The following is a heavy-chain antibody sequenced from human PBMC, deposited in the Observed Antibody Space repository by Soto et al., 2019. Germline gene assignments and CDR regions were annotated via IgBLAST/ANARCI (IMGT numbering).Heavy chain of an antibody. V-gene: IGHV3-74*03. Sequence: EVQLVESGGGLVQPGGSLRLSCAASGFTFRTSWMYWVRQAPGKGLVWVSRINDDGSTTTYADSVKGRFTISRDNAKNTLFMQMDSLRAEDTGVYYCARGKYGPEYWGQGTLVTVSS. CDR3: ARGKYGPEY. D-gene: IGHD3-10*01. CDR2: INDDGSTT. J-gene: IGHJ4*02. CDR1: GFTFRTSW.